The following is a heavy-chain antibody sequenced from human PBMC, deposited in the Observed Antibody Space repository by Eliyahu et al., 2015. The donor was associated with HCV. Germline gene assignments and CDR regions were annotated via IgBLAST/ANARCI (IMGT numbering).Heavy chain of an antibody. CDR2: INSDGNNV. J-gene: IGHJ5*02. V-gene: IGHV3-74*01. CDR1: GFTFSTYW. Sequence: EVQLVESGGGLVQPGGSLRLSCAASGFTFSTYWMHWVRQAPGKGLVWVSRINSDGNNVDYADTVEGRFTISRDNAKNTLYLQMNSLRAEDTAVYYCARDCGTLVCPNRRLDPWGQGTLVTVSS. D-gene: IGHD5/OR15-5a*01. CDR3: ARDCGTLVCPNRRLDP.